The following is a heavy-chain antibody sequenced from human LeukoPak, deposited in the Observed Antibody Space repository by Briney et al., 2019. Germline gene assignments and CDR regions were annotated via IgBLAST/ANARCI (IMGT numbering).Heavy chain of an antibody. V-gene: IGHV3-48*04. J-gene: IGHJ4*02. CDR3: ARWAGAILTDY. CDR2: ISSSGSTI. Sequence: PGGSLRLSCAASGFNFSSNSMHWVRQAPGKGLEWVSYISSSGSTIYYADSVKGRFTISRDNAKNSLYLQMNSLRAEDTAVYYCARWAGAILTDYWGQGTLVTVSS. CDR1: GFNFSSNS. D-gene: IGHD1-26*01.